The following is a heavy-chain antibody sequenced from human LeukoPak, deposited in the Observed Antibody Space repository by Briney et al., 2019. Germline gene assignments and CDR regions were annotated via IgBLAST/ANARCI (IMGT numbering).Heavy chain of an antibody. Sequence: SVKVSCKASGYTFTSYGISWVRQAPGQGLEWMGGIIPIFGTANYAQKFQGRVTITADESTSTAYMELSSLRSEDTAVYYCARTVAGTRVENWGQGTLVTVSS. CDR1: GYTFTSYG. V-gene: IGHV1-69*13. CDR3: ARTVAGTRVEN. D-gene: IGHD6-19*01. CDR2: IIPIFGTA. J-gene: IGHJ4*02.